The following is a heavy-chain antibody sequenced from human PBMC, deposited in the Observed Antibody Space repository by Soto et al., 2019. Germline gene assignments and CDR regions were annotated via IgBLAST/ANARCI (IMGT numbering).Heavy chain of an antibody. J-gene: IGHJ4*02. CDR2: VKSKTDGRTI. V-gene: IGHV3-15*01. Sequence: EVQLVESGGGLVKPGGSLRLSCAASGFTFSNAWMTWVCQAPGKGLEWVGRVKSKTDGRTIDYAAPVKDRFTISRDDSKNTLYLQMNSLKTEDTAVYYCIGTYSGSSMRFDYWGQGTLVTVSS. D-gene: IGHD5-12*01. CDR3: IGTYSGSSMRFDY. CDR1: GFTFSNAW.